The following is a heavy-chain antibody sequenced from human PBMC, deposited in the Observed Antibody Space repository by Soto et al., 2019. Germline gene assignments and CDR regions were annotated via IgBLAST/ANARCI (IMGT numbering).Heavy chain of an antibody. CDR1: GYTFISYY. CDR2: INPGGAGT. D-gene: IGHD3-22*01. CDR3: ARGRYDSSGYFVAYFDF. J-gene: IGHJ4*02. V-gene: IGHV1-46*01. Sequence: ASVKVSCKASGYTFISYYMSWVRQAPGQGLEWMGIINPGGAGTTYAQNFQGRVTMTRDTSTSTVYMQLSSLRSEDTAMYYCARGRYDSSGYFVAYFDFWGQGALVTVSS.